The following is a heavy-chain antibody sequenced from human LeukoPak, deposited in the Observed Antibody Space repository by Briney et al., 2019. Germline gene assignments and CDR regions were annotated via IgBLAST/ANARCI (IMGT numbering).Heavy chain of an antibody. Sequence: PGGSLRLSCAASGFIFSSYGMHWVRQPPGKGLEWVAFIRSDGSDTYSAASVKGRFTISRDNSKNTLWLQMNSLRAEDTAVYYCAKHESSSDLWGQGTLVTVSS. CDR1: GFIFSSYG. V-gene: IGHV3-30*02. CDR3: AKHESSSDL. J-gene: IGHJ4*02. CDR2: IRSDGSDT. D-gene: IGHD2-2*01.